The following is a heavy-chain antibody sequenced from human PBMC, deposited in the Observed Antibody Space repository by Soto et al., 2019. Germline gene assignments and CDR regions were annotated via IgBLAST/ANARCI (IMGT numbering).Heavy chain of an antibody. D-gene: IGHD3-3*01. CDR3: ARDRAIFGVVIMHYFDY. J-gene: IGHJ4*02. V-gene: IGHV4-31*03. CDR2: IYYSGST. CDR1: GGSISSGGYY. Sequence: QVQLQESGPGLVKPSQTLSLTCTVSGGSISSGGYYWSWIRQHPGKGLEWIGYIYYSGSTYYNPSLKSRVTISVDTSKNQFSLKLSSVTAADTAVYYCARDRAIFGVVIMHYFDYWGQGTLVTVSS.